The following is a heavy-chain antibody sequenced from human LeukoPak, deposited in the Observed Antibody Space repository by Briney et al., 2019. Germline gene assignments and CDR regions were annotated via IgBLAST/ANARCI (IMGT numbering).Heavy chain of an antibody. V-gene: IGHV4-34*01. Sequence: SETLSLTCAVYGGSFSDYYGSWLRQPPGKGLEWVGEINHSGSTNYNPSLKSRVTISVDTSKNQFSLKLSSVTAADTAVYYCARGRPYYYGSGSQWYFDYWGQGTLVTVSS. CDR2: INHSGST. CDR1: GGSFSDYY. D-gene: IGHD3-10*01. CDR3: ARGRPYYYGSGSQWYFDY. J-gene: IGHJ4*02.